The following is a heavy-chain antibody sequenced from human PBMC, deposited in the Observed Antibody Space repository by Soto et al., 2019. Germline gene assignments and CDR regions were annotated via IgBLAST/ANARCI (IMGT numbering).Heavy chain of an antibody. Sequence: QVQLVESGGGVVQPGRSLRLSCAASGFTFSLFAMHWVRQVPGKGLEWVAAVSKDGSNTYYADSVKGRFTISRDNPKNTVFMQMNNLRPEDTAVYQCVRDVWLEVGLDAFDIWGQGTTVTVSS. V-gene: IGHV3-30-3*01. CDR2: VSKDGSNT. D-gene: IGHD3-10*01. CDR1: GFTFSLFA. J-gene: IGHJ3*02. CDR3: VRDVWLEVGLDAFDI.